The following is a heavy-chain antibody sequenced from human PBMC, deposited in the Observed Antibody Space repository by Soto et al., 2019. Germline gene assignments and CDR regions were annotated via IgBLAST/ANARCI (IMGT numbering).Heavy chain of an antibody. CDR1: EYTFITYF. D-gene: IGHD6-6*01. Sequence: ASVKVSCKASEYTFITYFMHWVRQAPGQGLEWMGVINPSRGTTTYAQKFQDRVTMTRDTSASTVYMELSSLRSEDTAMYYCARSYISSSYWFDPWGQGTLVTVSS. CDR2: INPSRGTT. V-gene: IGHV1-46*03. CDR3: ARSYISSSYWFDP. J-gene: IGHJ5*02.